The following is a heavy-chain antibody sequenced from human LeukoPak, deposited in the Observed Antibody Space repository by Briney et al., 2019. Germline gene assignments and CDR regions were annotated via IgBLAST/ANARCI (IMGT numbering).Heavy chain of an antibody. J-gene: IGHJ4*02. CDR2: VKEDGSQK. CDR1: AFTVSRNW. Sequence: PGRCLRLSCAASAFTVSRNWTSWGRQAPGKGLEWVASVKEDGSQKNYAATVEGRFTISRDNAKKSLALQMNSLRAEDTAMYYCAREAYWGPGTLGTVTS. CDR3: AREAY. V-gene: IGHV3-7*01.